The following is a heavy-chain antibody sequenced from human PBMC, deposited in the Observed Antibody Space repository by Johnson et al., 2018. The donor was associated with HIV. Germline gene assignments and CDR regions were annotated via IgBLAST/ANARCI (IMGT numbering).Heavy chain of an antibody. D-gene: IGHD2-2*01. CDR1: GFTFDDYA. CDR3: AKKMVVVVVPAAMHAFDI. CDR2: ISWNRGSI. V-gene: IGHV3-9*01. Sequence: VQLVESGGGLVQPGRSLRLSCAASGFTFDDYAMHWVRQAPGKGLEWVSGISWNRGSIGYADSVKGRFPIYRDNAKNSLYLQMNSLRAEDTAVYYCAKKMVVVVVPAAMHAFDIWGQGTMVTVSS. J-gene: IGHJ3*02.